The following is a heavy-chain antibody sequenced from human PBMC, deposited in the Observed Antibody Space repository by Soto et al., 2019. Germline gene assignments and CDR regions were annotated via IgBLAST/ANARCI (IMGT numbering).Heavy chain of an antibody. Sequence: SVKVSCKVSGGSFNTYGIGWGRQAPGQGLEWMGEIIPLLGTPNYAQRFQGRVTITAXXXXTXAXMXLXXLXSEXSAVYYCARVVPGAEAWFGPWGQGTLVTVSS. D-gene: IGHD2-2*01. CDR2: IIPLLGTP. CDR1: GGSFNTYG. J-gene: IGHJ5*02. CDR3: ARVVPGAEAWFGP. V-gene: IGHV1-69*13.